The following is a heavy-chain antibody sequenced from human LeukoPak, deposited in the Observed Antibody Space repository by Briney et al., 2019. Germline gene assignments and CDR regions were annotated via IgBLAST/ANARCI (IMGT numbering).Heavy chain of an antibody. CDR1: GGSFSAYY. D-gene: IGHD5-18*01. CDR2: NNHSGYT. V-gene: IGHV4-34*01. CDR3: ARAVGNTAMVSPGGWFDP. Sequence: SETLSLTCAVYGGSFSAYYWSWIRQPPGKGLEWIGENNHSGYTNYNPSLKSRVTISVDTSKNQFSLKLSSVTAADTAVYYCARAVGNTAMVSPGGWFDPWGQGTLVTVSS. J-gene: IGHJ5*02.